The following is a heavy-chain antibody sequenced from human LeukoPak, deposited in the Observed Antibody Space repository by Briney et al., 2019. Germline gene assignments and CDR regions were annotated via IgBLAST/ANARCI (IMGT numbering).Heavy chain of an antibody. D-gene: IGHD2-8*02. V-gene: IGHV6-1*01. CDR1: GDTVSSNTVA. CDR2: TYQRSL. J-gene: IGHJ3*02. Sequence: SQTLSLTCAISGDTVSSNTVAWHWIRQSPSGGLEWLGRTYQRSLYHGMSVKGRITINPDTSNNQLSLHLNSVTPEDTAVYYCARGRWSTFDIWGQGTMGTVSS. CDR3: ARGRWSTFDI.